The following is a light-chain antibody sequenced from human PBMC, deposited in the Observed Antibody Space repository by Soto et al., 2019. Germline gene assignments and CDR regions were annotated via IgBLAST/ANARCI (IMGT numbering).Light chain of an antibody. Sequence: VLTQSPGTLSLSPGERYTLSGLASQSVTSTYLAWYQQKSGQDPRLLIYDESKRATGIPARFSGSGSGTDFTLTISSLEPEDFAVYYCQQRSNWPTFGPGTRLDIK. CDR1: QSVTSTY. J-gene: IGKJ5*01. V-gene: IGKV3D-20*02. CDR3: QQRSNWPT. CDR2: DES.